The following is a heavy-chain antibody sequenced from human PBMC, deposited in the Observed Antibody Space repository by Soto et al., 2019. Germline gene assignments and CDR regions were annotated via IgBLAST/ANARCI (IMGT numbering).Heavy chain of an antibody. V-gene: IGHV3-30*04. CDR1: GFTFGNYA. D-gene: IGHD3-22*01. CDR3: ARDLSRGITMIALEIHY. Sequence: PGGSLRLSCVGSGFTFGNYAIHWVRQAPGKGLELVAIISYDGSNKYYTESVRGRFTVSRDNPKNTVYLQMSTLRPEDTAVYYCARDLSRGITMIALEIHYWGQGTRVTVSS. J-gene: IGHJ4*02. CDR2: ISYDGSNK.